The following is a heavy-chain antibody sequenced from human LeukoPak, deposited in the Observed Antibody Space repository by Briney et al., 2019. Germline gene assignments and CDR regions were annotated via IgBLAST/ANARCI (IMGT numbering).Heavy chain of an antibody. CDR1: GDSVSSNSAA. CDR2: TYYRSKWYN. J-gene: IGHJ2*01. D-gene: IGHD3-10*01. CDR3: VRDGATSSWHFDF. V-gene: IGHV6-1*01. Sequence: SQTLSLTCVISGDSVSSNSAAWNWIRQSPSRGLERLGRTYYRSKWYNDYAVSVKSRITINPDTSKNQFSLQLNSVTPEDTAVYYCVRDGATSSWHFDFWGRGTLVTVSS.